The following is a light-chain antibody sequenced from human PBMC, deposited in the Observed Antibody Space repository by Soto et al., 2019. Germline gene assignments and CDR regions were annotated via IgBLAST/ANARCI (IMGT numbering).Light chain of an antibody. CDR1: QSIAAR. V-gene: IGKV1-5*01. CDR2: DAS. CDR3: QQYNSFSLT. J-gene: IGKJ4*01. Sequence: DIQLTQTPSTLSASVTDRVTITCRASQSIAARLAWYQQKPGKAPKLLIYDASILERGVPSRFSGSASGTEFTLAINGLQADDSATYYCQQYNSFSLTFGGGTKVEIK.